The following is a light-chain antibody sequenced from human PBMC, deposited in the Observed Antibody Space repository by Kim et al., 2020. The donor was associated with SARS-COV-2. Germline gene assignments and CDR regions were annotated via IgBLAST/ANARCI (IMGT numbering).Light chain of an antibody. J-gene: IGKJ4*01. CDR1: QGISTS. CDR3: QQLNSYPLT. V-gene: IGKV1-9*01. Sequence: ASVGARVTITCRASQGISTSLAWYQQKPGKGPKLLIYAASTLQRGVPSRFTGSGSGTDFTLTISTLQPEDFATYHCQQLNSYPLTFGGGTKVDIK. CDR2: AAS.